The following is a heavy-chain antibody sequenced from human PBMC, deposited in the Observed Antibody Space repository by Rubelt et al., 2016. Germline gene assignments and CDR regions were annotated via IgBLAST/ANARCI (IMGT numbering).Heavy chain of an antibody. D-gene: IGHD6-19*01. V-gene: IGHV4-34*01. CDR2: INHSGST. J-gene: IGHJ3*02. CDR1: GGSFSGYY. CDR3: ARGSWLTDAFDI. Sequence: QVQLQQWGAGLLKPSETLSLTCAVYGGSFSGYYWSWIRQAPGKGLEWIGEINHSGSTNYNPSLKSRVAISVETSKNHFSLKLRSVTAAYTAVYYCARGSWLTDAFDIWGQGTMVTVSS.